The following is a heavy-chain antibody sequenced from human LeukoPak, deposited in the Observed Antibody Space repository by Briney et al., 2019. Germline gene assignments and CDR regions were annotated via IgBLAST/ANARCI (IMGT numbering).Heavy chain of an antibody. Sequence: ASVKVSCKVSGYTLTELSMHWVRQAPGKGLEWIGGFDPEDGETIYAQKFQGRVTMTEDTSTDTAYMELSSLRSEDTAVYYCASGYSSSWYPPGVDYWGQGTLVTVSS. CDR1: GYTLTELS. CDR2: FDPEDGET. CDR3: ASGYSSSWYPPGVDY. J-gene: IGHJ4*02. V-gene: IGHV1-24*01. D-gene: IGHD6-13*01.